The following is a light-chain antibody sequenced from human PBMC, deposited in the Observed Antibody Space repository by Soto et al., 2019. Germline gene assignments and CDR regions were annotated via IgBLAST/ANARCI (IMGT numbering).Light chain of an antibody. V-gene: IGLV1-47*01. CDR1: SSNIGSNY. CDR2: RNN. Sequence: VLTQPPSASGTPGQRVTISCSGSSSNIGSNYVYWYQQLPGTAPKLLIYRNNQRPSGVPDRFSGSKSGTSASLAISGLRSEDEADYYCAAWDDSPRYVFGTGTKLTVL. J-gene: IGLJ1*01. CDR3: AAWDDSPRYV.